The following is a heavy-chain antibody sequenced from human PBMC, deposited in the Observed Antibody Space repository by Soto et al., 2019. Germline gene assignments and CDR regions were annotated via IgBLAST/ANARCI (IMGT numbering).Heavy chain of an antibody. Sequence: QVHLQQWGAGLLKPSETLSLTCAVYGESFIGYYWTWIRQPPGKGLEWIGEINHRGSANYNPSLKSRVTISVDTSNNQFSLKLSSVNSSDTSVYYCARTDIVTTNCCAPLGQGTLVTVSS. J-gene: IGHJ5*02. CDR1: GESFIGYY. CDR2: INHRGSA. CDR3: ARTDIVTTNCCAP. D-gene: IGHD5-12*01. V-gene: IGHV4-34*02.